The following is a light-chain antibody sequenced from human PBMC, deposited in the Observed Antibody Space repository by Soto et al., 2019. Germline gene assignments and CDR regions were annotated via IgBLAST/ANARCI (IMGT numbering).Light chain of an antibody. J-gene: IGKJ1*01. Sequence: DIVLTQSPGTLSLSPGERATLSCGASQSINSRSLAWYQQKPGQAPRLLIYDASSRATGIPDRFSGSGSGTDFTLTISRLEPEDFAVYYCQQYGSSPPWTFGQGTKVEIK. CDR3: QQYGSSPPWT. CDR1: QSINSRS. V-gene: IGKV3-20*01. CDR2: DAS.